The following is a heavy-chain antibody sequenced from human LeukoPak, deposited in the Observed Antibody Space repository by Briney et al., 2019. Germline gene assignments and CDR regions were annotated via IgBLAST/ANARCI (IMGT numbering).Heavy chain of an antibody. V-gene: IGHV4-34*01. Sequence: SETLSLTCAVYGGSFSGYYWSWIRQPPGKGLEWIGKINHSGSTYYNPSLKSRVTISVDRSKNQFSLKLSSVTAADTAVYYCARGGGSSWYYYYGMDVWGQGTTVTVSS. CDR2: INHSGST. J-gene: IGHJ6*02. D-gene: IGHD6-13*01. CDR1: GGSFSGYY. CDR3: ARGGGSSWYYYYGMDV.